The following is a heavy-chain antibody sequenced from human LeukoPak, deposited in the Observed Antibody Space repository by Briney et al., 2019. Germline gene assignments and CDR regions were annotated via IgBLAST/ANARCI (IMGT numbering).Heavy chain of an antibody. J-gene: IGHJ4*02. D-gene: IGHD3-22*01. CDR2: ISGSGGST. V-gene: IGHV3-23*01. Sequence: PGGSLRLSCAASGVTFSSYSMSWFRQAPGKGLEWVSAISGSGGSTYYADSVKGRFTISRDNAKNTLYLQMNSLRAEDTAVYYCARGGYYDSSGYYSGPDYWGQGTLVTVSS. CDR3: ARGGYYDSSGYYSGPDY. CDR1: GVTFSSYS.